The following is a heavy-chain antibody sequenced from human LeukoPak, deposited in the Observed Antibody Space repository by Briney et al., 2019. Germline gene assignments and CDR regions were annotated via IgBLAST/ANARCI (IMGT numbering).Heavy chain of an antibody. D-gene: IGHD3-10*01. CDR2: IRYDGSNK. V-gene: IGHV3-30*02. CDR3: AKVRDYYYMDV. Sequence: QPGGSLRLSCAASGLTFSSYGMHWVRQAPGKGLEWVAFIRYDGSNKYYADSVKGRFTISRDNSKNTNPLYLQMTSLRLEDTAVYYCAKVRDYYYMDVWGKGTTVTVSS. CDR1: GLTFSSYG. J-gene: IGHJ6*03.